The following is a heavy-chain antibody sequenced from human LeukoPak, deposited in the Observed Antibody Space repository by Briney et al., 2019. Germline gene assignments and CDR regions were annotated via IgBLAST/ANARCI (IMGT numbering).Heavy chain of an antibody. D-gene: IGHD2-15*01. Sequence: WVRQXPXXGLEWVGRIKSKTDGGTTDYAAPVKGRFTISRDDSKNTPYLQMNSLKTEDTAVYYCTSRDTVDFDYWGQGTLVTVSS. CDR3: TSRDTVDFDY. J-gene: IGHJ4*02. V-gene: IGHV3-15*01. CDR2: IKSKTDGGTT.